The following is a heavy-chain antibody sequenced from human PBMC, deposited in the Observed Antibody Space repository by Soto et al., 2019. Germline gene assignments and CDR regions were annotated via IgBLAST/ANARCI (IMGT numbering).Heavy chain of an antibody. V-gene: IGHV1-69*13. CDR1: GGTFSSYA. CDR3: ARDHRWYSSSWYPGWFDP. J-gene: IGHJ5*02. CDR2: IIPIFGTA. D-gene: IGHD6-13*01. Sequence: EASVRVSCKASGGTFSSYAISWVRQAPGQGLEWMGGIIPIFGTANYAKKFQGRVTITADESTSTAYMELSRLRSDDTAVYYCARDHRWYSSSWYPGWFDPWGQGTLVTVSS.